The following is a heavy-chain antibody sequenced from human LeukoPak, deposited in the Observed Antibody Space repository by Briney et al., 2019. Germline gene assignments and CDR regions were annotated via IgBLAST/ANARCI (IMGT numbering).Heavy chain of an antibody. V-gene: IGHV3-23*01. CDR2: ISGSGGST. CDR1: GFTFSSYA. CDR3: VREEGPLDY. J-gene: IGHJ4*02. Sequence: PGGSLRLSCAASGFTFSSYAMSWVRQAPGKGLEWVSAISGSGGSTYYADSVEGRFTISRDTSKNTLYLQMDSLRAEDTAVYYCVREEGPLDYWGQGTLVTVSS. D-gene: IGHD1-14*01.